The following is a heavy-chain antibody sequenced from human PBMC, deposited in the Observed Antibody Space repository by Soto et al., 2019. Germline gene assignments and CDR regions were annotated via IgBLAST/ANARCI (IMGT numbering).Heavy chain of an antibody. Sequence: QVQLVQSGAEVKRPGASVKVSCKASGYTFTTYYMHWVRQAPGQGLEWLGIINPNGGSTTYAQKFQGRVTMTRGTSTSTVYSELSSLRYEDTAVYYCARAGYCSGGTCFHGNCDYWGQGTLVTVSA. V-gene: IGHV1-46*01. CDR2: INPNGGST. CDR1: GYTFTTYY. CDR3: ARAGYCSGGTCFHGNCDY. D-gene: IGHD2-15*01. J-gene: IGHJ4*02.